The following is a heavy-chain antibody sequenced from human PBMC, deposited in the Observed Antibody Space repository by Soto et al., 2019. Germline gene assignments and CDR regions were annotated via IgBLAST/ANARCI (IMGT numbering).Heavy chain of an antibody. Sequence: PSETLSLTCAVYGGSFSGYYWTWIRQPPGTGLEWIGEINHSGSTNYNPSLKSRVTISVDTSKNQFSLRLTSVTASDTAVYYCARPDSSSWAAPLGSWGQGTLVTVSS. V-gene: IGHV4-34*01. CDR1: GGSFSGYY. CDR3: ARPDSSSWAAPLGS. D-gene: IGHD6-13*01. CDR2: INHSGST. J-gene: IGHJ4*02.